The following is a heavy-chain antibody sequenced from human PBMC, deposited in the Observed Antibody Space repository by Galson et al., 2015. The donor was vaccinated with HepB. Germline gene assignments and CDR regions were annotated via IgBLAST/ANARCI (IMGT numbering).Heavy chain of an antibody. CDR3: ARGVPEWFGELCCNFDY. Sequence: ETLSLTCAVYGGSFSGYYWSWIRQPPGKGLEWIGEINHSGSTNYNPSLKSRVTISVDTSKNQFSLKLSSVTAADTAVYYCARGVPEWFGELCCNFDYWGQGTLVTVSS. D-gene: IGHD3-10*01. CDR2: INHSGST. V-gene: IGHV4-34*01. J-gene: IGHJ4*02. CDR1: GGSFSGYY.